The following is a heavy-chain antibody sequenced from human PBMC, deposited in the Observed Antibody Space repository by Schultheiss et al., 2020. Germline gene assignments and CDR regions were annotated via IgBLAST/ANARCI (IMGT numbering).Heavy chain of an antibody. V-gene: IGHV3-74*01. CDR2: IKSDGSGI. D-gene: IGHD1-14*01. J-gene: IGHJ3*02. CDR1: GFSFSTTW. CDR3: ARGPELRIGRNDAFDI. Sequence: GGSQRLSCAASGFSFSTTWMHWVRQAPGKGLVWVSLIKSDGSGITYADSVKGRFTISRDNAKNTLYLQMNSLRAEDTAVYYCARGPELRIGRNDAFDIWGQGTMVTVSS.